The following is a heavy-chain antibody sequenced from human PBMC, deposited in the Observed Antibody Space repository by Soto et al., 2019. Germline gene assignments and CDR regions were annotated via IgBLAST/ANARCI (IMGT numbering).Heavy chain of an antibody. V-gene: IGHV5-51*01. CDR3: ARVYGDYFLSGRDWFDP. J-gene: IGHJ5*02. CDR2: IYPGDSDT. CDR1: GYSFTSYW. Sequence: PGESLKISCKGSGYSFTSYWIGWVRQMPGKGLEWMGIIYPGDSDTRYSPSFQGQVTISADKSISTAYLQWSSLKASDTAMYYCARVYGDYFLSGRDWFDPWGQGTLVTVSS. D-gene: IGHD4-17*01.